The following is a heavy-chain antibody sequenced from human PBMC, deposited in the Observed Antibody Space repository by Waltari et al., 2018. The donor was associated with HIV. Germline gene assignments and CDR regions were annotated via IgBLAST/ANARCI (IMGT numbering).Heavy chain of an antibody. D-gene: IGHD2-15*01. CDR1: GFSCDDTA. V-gene: IGHV3-9*01. J-gene: IGHJ4*02. Sequence: EVQLVESGGGLVQPGRSLRLSCAASGFSCDDTAMPWVRQAPGKGVEWFSGISWNSGSIGYADSVKGRFTISRDNAKNSLYLQMNSLRAEDTALYYCAKDRLRYCRGGSCYTHFDSWGQGTLVTVSS. CDR2: ISWNSGSI. CDR3: AKDRLRYCRGGSCYTHFDS.